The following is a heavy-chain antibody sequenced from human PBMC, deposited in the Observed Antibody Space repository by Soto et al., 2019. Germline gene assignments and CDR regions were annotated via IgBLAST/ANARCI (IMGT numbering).Heavy chain of an antibody. V-gene: IGHV3-30*18. CDR2: ISYDGSNK. CDR3: AKDLEYSYGYDGFDY. CDR1: GFTFSSYG. J-gene: IGHJ4*02. D-gene: IGHD5-18*01. Sequence: GGSLRLSCAASGFTFSSYGMHWVRQAPGKGLEWVVVISYDGSNKYYADSVKGRFTISRDNSKNTLYLQMNSLRAEDTAVYYCAKDLEYSYGYDGFDYWGQGTLVTVSS.